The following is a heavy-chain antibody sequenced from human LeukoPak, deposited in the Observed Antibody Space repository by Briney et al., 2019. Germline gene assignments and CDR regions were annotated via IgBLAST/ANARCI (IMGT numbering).Heavy chain of an antibody. D-gene: IGHD6-19*01. CDR1: GGSISSYY. J-gene: IGHJ4*02. V-gene: IGHV4-59*08. CDR3: ARHRSSGWSDPIRFADFVDY. CDR2: IYYSGST. Sequence: SETLSLTCTVSGGSISSYYWSWIRQPPWKGLEWIGYIYYSGSTNYNPSLKSRVTISVDTSKNQFSLKLSSVTAADTAVYYCARHRSSGWSDPIRFADFVDYWGQGTLVTVSS.